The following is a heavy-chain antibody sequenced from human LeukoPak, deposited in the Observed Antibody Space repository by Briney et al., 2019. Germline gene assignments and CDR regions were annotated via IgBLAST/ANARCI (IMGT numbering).Heavy chain of an antibody. CDR1: GGSFSGYY. D-gene: IGHD3-22*01. CDR3: VRGVLSYYGGSGYYPPLPIVDV. V-gene: IGHV4-34*01. CDR2: INHSGST. J-gene: IGHJ6*02. Sequence: SETLSLTCAVYGGSFSGYYWTWIRQPPGRGLEWIGEINHSGSTNYNPSLKSRVTISVDTSKNQFSLKLSSVTAADTAVYYCVRGVLSYYGGSGYYPPLPIVDVWGQGTTVTVSS.